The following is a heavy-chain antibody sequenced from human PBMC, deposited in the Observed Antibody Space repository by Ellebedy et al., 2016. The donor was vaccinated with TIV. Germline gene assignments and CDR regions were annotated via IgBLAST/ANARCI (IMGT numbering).Heavy chain of an antibody. CDR1: GFTFGDYA. V-gene: IGHV3-49*04. Sequence: GGSLRLSCTGSGFTFGDYAMSWVRQAPGKGLEWVSHIRSKAYGGTTNYAASVEGRFTVSRDDSRRIVYLQMNNLRIDDTAVYYCTAGGAFDFWGQGTLVTVPS. D-gene: IGHD3-10*01. CDR3: TAGGAFDF. J-gene: IGHJ4*02. CDR2: IRSKAYGGTT.